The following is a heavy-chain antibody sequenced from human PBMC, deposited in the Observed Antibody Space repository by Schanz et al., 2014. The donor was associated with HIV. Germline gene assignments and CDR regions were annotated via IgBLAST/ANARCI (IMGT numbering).Heavy chain of an antibody. CDR3: YGDESGY. J-gene: IGHJ4*02. Sequence: QVQLVESGGGVVQPGRSLRLSCAASGITFSTSGMHWVRQAPGKGLEWVAVIWYDGSKKYYADSVKGRFTISRGNSKNTLYLQMNSLRAEDTAVYYCYGDESGYWGQGTLVTVSS. CDR2: IWYDGSKK. V-gene: IGHV3-33*01. D-gene: IGHD4-17*01. CDR1: GITFSTSG.